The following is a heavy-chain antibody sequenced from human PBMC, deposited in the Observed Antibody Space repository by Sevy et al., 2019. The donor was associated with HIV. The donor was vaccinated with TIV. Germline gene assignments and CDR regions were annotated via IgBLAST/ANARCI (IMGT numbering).Heavy chain of an antibody. J-gene: IGHJ6*02. CDR3: AREGYCSSTSCYYYYYYGMDV. CDR1: GFTFSSYW. CDR2: IKQDGSEK. Sequence: GGSLRLSCAASGFTFSSYWMSWVRQAPGKGLEWMANIKQDGSEKYYVDSVKGRFTISRENAKNSLYLQMNSLRAEDTAVYYCAREGYCSSTSCYYYYYYGMDVWGQGTTVTVSS. D-gene: IGHD2-2*01. V-gene: IGHV3-7*01.